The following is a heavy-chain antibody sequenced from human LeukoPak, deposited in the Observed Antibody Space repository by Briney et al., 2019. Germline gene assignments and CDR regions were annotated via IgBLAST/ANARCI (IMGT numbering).Heavy chain of an antibody. CDR1: GGTFSSYA. CDR3: ASRYGSGSYYNADFDH. J-gene: IGHJ4*02. Sequence: VASVKVSCKASGGTFSSYAISWVRQAPGQGLEWMGGIIPIFGTANYAQKFQGRVTITADKSTSTAYMELSSLRSEDTAVYYCASRYGSGSYYNADFDHWGQGTLVTVSS. D-gene: IGHD3-10*01. CDR2: IIPIFGTA. V-gene: IGHV1-69*06.